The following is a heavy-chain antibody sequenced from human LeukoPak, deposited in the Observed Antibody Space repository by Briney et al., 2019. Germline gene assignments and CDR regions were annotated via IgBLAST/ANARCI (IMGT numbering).Heavy chain of an antibody. J-gene: IGHJ4*02. CDR3: ASIIYGDYGFHY. Sequence: ASVKVSXKASGYTFTSYGVSWVRQAPGQGLEWMGWISAYNGNTNYAQKLQGRVTMTTDTSTSTAYMELRSLRSDDTAVYYCASIIYGDYGFHYWGQGTLVTVSS. CDR2: ISAYNGNT. V-gene: IGHV1-18*01. D-gene: IGHD4-17*01. CDR1: GYTFTSYG.